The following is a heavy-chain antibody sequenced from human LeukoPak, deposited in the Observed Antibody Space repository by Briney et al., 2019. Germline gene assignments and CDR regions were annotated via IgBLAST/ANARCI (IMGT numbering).Heavy chain of an antibody. Sequence: GGSLRLSCAASGFTFSSYWMSWVRQAPGKGLEWAANIKQDGSEKYYVDSVKGRFTISRDNSKNTLYLQMNSLRAEDTAVYYCAKDWGDGYNYWGFDYWGQGTLVTVSS. J-gene: IGHJ4*02. V-gene: IGHV3-7*01. CDR2: IKQDGSEK. CDR3: AKDWGDGYNYWGFDY. CDR1: GFTFSSYW. D-gene: IGHD5-24*01.